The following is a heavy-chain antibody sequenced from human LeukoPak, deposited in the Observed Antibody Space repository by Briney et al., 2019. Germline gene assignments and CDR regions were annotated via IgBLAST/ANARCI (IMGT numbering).Heavy chain of an antibody. J-gene: IGHJ3*02. Sequence: GGSLRLSCAASGFTFSNSWMTWVRQAPEKGLESVANIKPDGTEKYYVDSVKGRFTISRDNAKNSLYLQMNSLRAEDTALYYCARDPAWGAFDIWGQGTMATVSS. CDR2: IKPDGTEK. D-gene: IGHD7-27*01. CDR1: GFTFSNSW. V-gene: IGHV3-7*01. CDR3: ARDPAWGAFDI.